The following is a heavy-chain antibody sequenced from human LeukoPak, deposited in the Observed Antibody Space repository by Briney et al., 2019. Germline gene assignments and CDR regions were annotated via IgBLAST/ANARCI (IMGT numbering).Heavy chain of an antibody. CDR2: INHSGST. CDR1: GGSFSGYY. Sequence: SETLSLTCAVYGGSFSGYYWSWIRQPPGKGLEWIGEINHSGSTNYNPSLKSRVTISVDTSKNQFSLKLSSVTAADTAVYYCAGTTRVRGVILDYYYYMDVWGKGTTVTISS. V-gene: IGHV4-34*01. CDR3: AGTTRVRGVILDYYYYMDV. D-gene: IGHD3-10*01. J-gene: IGHJ6*03.